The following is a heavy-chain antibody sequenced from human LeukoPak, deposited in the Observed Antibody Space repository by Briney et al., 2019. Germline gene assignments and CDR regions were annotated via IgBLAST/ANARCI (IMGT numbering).Heavy chain of an antibody. J-gene: IGHJ4*02. D-gene: IGHD5-12*01. CDR2: FDPEDGET. CDR3: ARDHSGYDSLDY. Sequence: GASVKVSCKVSGYTLTELSMHWVRQAPGKGLEWMGGFDPEDGETIYAQKFQGRVTMTEDTSTDTAYMELSSLRSDDTAVYYCARDHSGYDSLDYWGQGTLVTVSS. V-gene: IGHV1-24*01. CDR1: GYTLTELS.